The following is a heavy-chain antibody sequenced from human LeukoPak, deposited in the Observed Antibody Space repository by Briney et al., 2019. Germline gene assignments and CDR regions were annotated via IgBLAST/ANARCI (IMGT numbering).Heavy chain of an antibody. D-gene: IGHD4-23*01. J-gene: IGHJ4*02. V-gene: IGHV3-21*01. CDR1: EFTFSTYS. Sequence: PGGSLRLSCAASEFTFSTYSMNWVRQAPGKGLEWVSIISGGSSDIHYADSVKGRLTISRDNAKNSLYLQMNSLRVEDTAVYYCARGATMATRHLDYWGQGTLVTVSS. CDR2: ISGGSSDI. CDR3: ARGATMATRHLDY.